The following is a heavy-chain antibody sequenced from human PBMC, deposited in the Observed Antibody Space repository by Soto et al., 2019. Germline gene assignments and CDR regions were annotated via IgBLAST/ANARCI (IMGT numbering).Heavy chain of an antibody. CDR1: GFTFSSYG. Sequence: GGSLRLSCAASGFTFSSYGMHWVRQAPGKGLEWVAVISYDGSNKYYADSVKGRFTISRDNSKNTLYLQMNSLRAEDTAVYYCAKEGTIVVVVAASTGAFDIWGQGTMVTVSS. V-gene: IGHV3-30*18. CDR2: ISYDGSNK. CDR3: AKEGTIVVVVAASTGAFDI. D-gene: IGHD2-15*01. J-gene: IGHJ3*02.